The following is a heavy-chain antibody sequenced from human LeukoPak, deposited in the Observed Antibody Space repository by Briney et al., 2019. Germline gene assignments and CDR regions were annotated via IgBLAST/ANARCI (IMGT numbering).Heavy chain of an antibody. D-gene: IGHD3-10*01. Sequence: PSQTLSLTCTVSGGSISSGGYYWSWIRQHPGKGLEWIGYIYYSGSTYYNPSLKSRVTISVDTSKNQFSLKLSSVTAADTAVYYCAREAWVRGVIGYWGQGTLVTVSS. CDR3: AREAWVRGVIGY. J-gene: IGHJ4*02. V-gene: IGHV4-31*03. CDR2: IYYSGST. CDR1: GGSISSGGYY.